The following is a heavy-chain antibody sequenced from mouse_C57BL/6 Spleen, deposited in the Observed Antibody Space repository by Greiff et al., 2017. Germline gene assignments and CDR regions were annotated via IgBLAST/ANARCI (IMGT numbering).Heavy chain of an antibody. CDR1: GFTFSDYG. D-gene: IGHD1-1*01. Sequence: EVKLMESGGGLVKPGGSLKLSCAASGFTFSDYGMHWVRQAPEKGLEWVAYISSGSSTIYYADTVKGRFTISRDNAKNTLFLQMTSLRSEDTAMYYCARGYTTYYAMGYWGQRTSVTVSS. CDR3: ARGYTTYYAMGY. CDR2: ISSGSSTI. V-gene: IGHV5-17*01. J-gene: IGHJ4*01.